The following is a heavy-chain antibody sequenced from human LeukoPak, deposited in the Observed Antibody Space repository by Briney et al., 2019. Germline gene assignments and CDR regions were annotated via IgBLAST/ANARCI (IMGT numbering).Heavy chain of an antibody. J-gene: IGHJ4*02. V-gene: IGHV3-33*01. CDR1: GFTFSSYG. CDR3: ARALEANYFDY. Sequence: PGRSLRLSCAASGFTFSSYGMHWVRQAPGKGLEWVAVIWYDGSNKYYADSAKGRFTISRDNSKNTLYLQMNSLRAEDTAVYYCARALEANYFDYWGQGTLVTVSS. CDR2: IWYDGSNK.